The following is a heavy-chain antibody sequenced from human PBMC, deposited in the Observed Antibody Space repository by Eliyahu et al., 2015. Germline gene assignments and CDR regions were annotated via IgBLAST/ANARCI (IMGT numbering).Heavy chain of an antibody. J-gene: IGHJ5*02. CDR2: INHSGST. CDR1: GGSFSGYY. D-gene: IGHD3-3*01. Sequence: QVQLQQWGAGLLKPSXTLSLTCAVYGGSFSGYYWSWIRQPPGKGLXWIGEINHSGSTNYNPSLKSRVTISVDTSKNQFSLKLSSVTAADTAVYYCAAIFPRGPWGQGTLVTVSS. CDR3: AAIFPRGP. V-gene: IGHV4-34*01.